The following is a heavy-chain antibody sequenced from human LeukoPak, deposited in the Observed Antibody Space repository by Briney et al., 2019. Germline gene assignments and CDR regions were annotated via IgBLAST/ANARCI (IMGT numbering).Heavy chain of an antibody. J-gene: IGHJ6*02. CDR1: GGSISSYY. V-gene: IGHV4-59*01. CDR2: IYYSGST. Sequence: SETLSLTCTVSGGSISSYYWSWIRQPPGKGLEWIGYIYYSGSTNYNPSLKSRVTISVDTSKNQFSLKLSSVTAADTAVYYCARILDTSTRHYYGMDVWGQGTTVTVSS. CDR3: ARILDTSTRHYYGMDV. D-gene: IGHD3-16*01.